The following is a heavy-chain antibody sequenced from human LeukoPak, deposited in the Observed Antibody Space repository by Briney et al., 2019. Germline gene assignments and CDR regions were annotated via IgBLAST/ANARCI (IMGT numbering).Heavy chain of an antibody. J-gene: IGHJ4*02. Sequence: ASVKVSCKASGYTFTSYDINWVRQATGQGLEWMGWMNPNSGNTGYAQKFQVRVTMTRNTSISTAYMELSSLRSEDTAVYYCARGSPGGYCSGGSCPFFDSWGQGTLVTVSS. CDR2: MNPNSGNT. CDR1: GYTFTSYD. D-gene: IGHD2-15*01. V-gene: IGHV1-8*01. CDR3: ARGSPGGYCSGGSCPFFDS.